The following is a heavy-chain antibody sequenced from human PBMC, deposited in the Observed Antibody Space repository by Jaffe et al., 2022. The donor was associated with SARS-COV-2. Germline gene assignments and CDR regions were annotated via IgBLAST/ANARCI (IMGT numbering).Heavy chain of an antibody. D-gene: IGHD2-15*01. V-gene: IGHV3-30-3*01. CDR2: ISYDGSNK. CDR1: GFTFSSYA. J-gene: IGHJ6*02. CDR3: ARDRGYCSGGSCYWARRSYYYGMDV. Sequence: QVQLVESGGGVVQPGRSLRLSCAASGFTFSSYAMHWVRQAPGKGLEWVAVISYDGSNKYYADSVKGRFTISRDNSKNTLYLQMNSLRAEDTAVYYCARDRGYCSGGSCYWARRSYYYGMDVWGQGTTVTVSS.